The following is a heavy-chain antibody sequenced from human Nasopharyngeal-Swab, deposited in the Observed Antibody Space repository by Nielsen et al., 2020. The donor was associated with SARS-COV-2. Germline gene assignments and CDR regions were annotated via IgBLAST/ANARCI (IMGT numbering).Heavy chain of an antibody. CDR1: GCPISSYH. CDR2: IYASGST. J-gene: IGHJ6*02. V-gene: IGHV4-4*07. D-gene: IGHD1-26*01. CDR3: ARGGSYFTSGMDV. Sequence: GSLRLSCPFSGCPISSYHWSWIRQPAGKGLEWIGRIYASGSTNYNPSLKSRVTMSVDTSKNQFSLKLSSVTAADTAVYYCARGGSYFTSGMDVWGQGTTVTVPS.